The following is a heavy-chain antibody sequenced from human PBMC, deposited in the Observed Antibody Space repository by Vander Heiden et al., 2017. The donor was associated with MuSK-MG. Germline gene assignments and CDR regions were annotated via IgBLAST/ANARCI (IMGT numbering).Heavy chain of an antibody. CDR1: GFTFSAYG. Sequence: QVQLVESGGGVVQPGRSLRLSCAASGFTFSAYGMHWVRQAPGKGLEWVAVISYDGSNKYYADSVKGRFTISRDKSKNTLYLQMNSLRAEDTALYYCARDRPPMDVWGKGTTVTVSS. V-gene: IGHV3-30-3*01. J-gene: IGHJ6*03. CDR3: ARDRPPMDV. CDR2: ISYDGSNK.